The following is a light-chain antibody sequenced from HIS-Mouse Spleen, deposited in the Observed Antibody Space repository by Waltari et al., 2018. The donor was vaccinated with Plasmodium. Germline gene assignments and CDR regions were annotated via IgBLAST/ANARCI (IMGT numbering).Light chain of an antibody. Sequence: EIVMTQSPATLSVSPGERATLACRASQSVSSNLAWYQQKPGQASRLLIYGASTRATGMPARFSGSGSGTECTLTISSLQSEDFAVYYCQQYNNWPFTFGPGTKVDIK. J-gene: IGKJ3*01. V-gene: IGKV3-15*01. CDR3: QQYNNWPFT. CDR2: GAS. CDR1: QSVSSN.